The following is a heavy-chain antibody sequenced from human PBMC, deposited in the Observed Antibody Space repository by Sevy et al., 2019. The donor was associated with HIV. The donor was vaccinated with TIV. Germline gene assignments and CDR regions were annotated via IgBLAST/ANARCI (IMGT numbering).Heavy chain of an antibody. CDR3: VREGLGGYSYSLDC. Sequence: GGSLRLSCAASGFSFSSYWMSWVRQAPGKGLEWVATMKEDGSEKYYVDLVEGRFTISRDNAKNSLYLQMNSLRAEDTAVYFCVREGLGGYSYSLDCWGQGALVTVSS. D-gene: IGHD5-18*01. V-gene: IGHV3-7*01. CDR2: MKEDGSEK. CDR1: GFSFSSYW. J-gene: IGHJ4*02.